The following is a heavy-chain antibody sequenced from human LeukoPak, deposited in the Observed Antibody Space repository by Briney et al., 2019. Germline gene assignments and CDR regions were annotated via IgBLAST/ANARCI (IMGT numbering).Heavy chain of an antibody. Sequence: SETLSLTCAVSGGSISSYYWGWIRQPPGKGLEWIGSIYYSGSTYYNPSLKSRVTISVDTSKNQFSLKLSSVTAADTAVYYCARKRGPYQLLRGGWFDPWGQGTLATVSS. D-gene: IGHD2-2*01. CDR2: IYYSGST. J-gene: IGHJ5*02. CDR1: GGSISSYY. V-gene: IGHV4-39*07. CDR3: ARKRGPYQLLRGGWFDP.